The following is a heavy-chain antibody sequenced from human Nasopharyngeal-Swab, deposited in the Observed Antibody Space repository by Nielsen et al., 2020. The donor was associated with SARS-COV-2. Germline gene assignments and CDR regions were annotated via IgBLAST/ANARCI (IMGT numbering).Heavy chain of an antibody. CDR1: GYTFTSYA. Sequence: ASVKVSCKASGYTFTSYAIHWVRQARGQRLEWMGWINAGNGNTKYSQKFQGRVTITRDTSASTAYMELSSLRSEDTAVYYCARSTYYYDSSGYSFDYWGQGTLVTVSS. D-gene: IGHD3-22*01. CDR3: ARSTYYYDSSGYSFDY. CDR2: INAGNGNT. J-gene: IGHJ4*02. V-gene: IGHV1-3*01.